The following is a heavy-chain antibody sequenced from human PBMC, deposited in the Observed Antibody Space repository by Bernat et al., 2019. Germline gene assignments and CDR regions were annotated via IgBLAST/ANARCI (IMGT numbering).Heavy chain of an antibody. CDR2: IYYSGST. J-gene: IGHJ4*02. D-gene: IGHD4-17*01. CDR1: GGSISSRSYY. CDR3: AGTTVAPGYFDY. V-gene: IGHV4-39*01. Sequence: QLQLQESGPGLVKPSETLSLTCTVSGGSISSRSYYWGWIRQPPGKGLEWIGSIYYSGSTYYNPSLKSRVTISVDTSKNQFSLKLSSVTAADTAVYYCAGTTVAPGYFDYWGQGTLVTVSS.